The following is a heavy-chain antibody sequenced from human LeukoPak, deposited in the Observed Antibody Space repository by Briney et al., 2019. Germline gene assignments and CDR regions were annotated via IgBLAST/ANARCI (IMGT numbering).Heavy chain of an antibody. CDR2: SGTGGRT. J-gene: IGHJ6*02. V-gene: IGHV3-23*01. D-gene: IGHD3-22*01. CDR3: AKDRIDSSGYYFYYYYYGMDV. CDR1: GFIFSDYV. Sequence: GGSLRLSCAGSGFIFSDYVMSWVRQAPGKGLEWVSASGTGGRTYYADSVKGRFTISRDNSKNTLYLQMNSLRAEDTAVYYCAKDRIDSSGYYFYYYYYGMDVWGQGTTVTVSS.